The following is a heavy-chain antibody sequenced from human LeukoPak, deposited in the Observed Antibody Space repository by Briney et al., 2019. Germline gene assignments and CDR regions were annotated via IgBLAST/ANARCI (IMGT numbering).Heavy chain of an antibody. V-gene: IGHV3-48*03. Sequence: PGGSLRLSCGASGFTFSSYEMNWVRQAPGKGLEWVSYISNSGSTMYYADSVKGRFTNSRDNAKNSLYLQMNSLRVEDTALYYCARDFDCTGTSCYGLRAVFDIWGQGTLVSVSS. J-gene: IGHJ3*02. D-gene: IGHD2-2*01. CDR1: GFTFSSYE. CDR3: ARDFDCTGTSCYGLRAVFDI. CDR2: ISNSGSTM.